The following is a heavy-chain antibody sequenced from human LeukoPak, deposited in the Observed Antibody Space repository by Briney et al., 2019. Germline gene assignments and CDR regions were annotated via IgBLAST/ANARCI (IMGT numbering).Heavy chain of an antibody. CDR3: ARDRLLGVIRTFDY. J-gene: IGHJ4*02. CDR1: GGSISSYY. V-gene: IGHV4-59*01. D-gene: IGHD3-10*01. Sequence: SETLSLTCTVSGGSISSYYWSWIRQPPGKGLEWIGYIYYSGSTNYNPSLKSRVTISVDTSKNQFSLKLSSVTAADTAVYYCARDRLLGVIRTFDYWGQGTLVTVSS. CDR2: IYYSGST.